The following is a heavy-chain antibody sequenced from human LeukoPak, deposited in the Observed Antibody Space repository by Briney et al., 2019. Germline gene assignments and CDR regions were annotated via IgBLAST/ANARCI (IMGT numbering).Heavy chain of an antibody. Sequence: GGSLRLSCAAAGVIFSQYSVNWVRQAPGKGLEWVSHIRSSSETFYADSVKGRFTISRDNARNSLYLQMNNLRGEDTAIYYCARDAGNSGYGCDLWGQGTLVTVSS. CDR2: IRSSSET. J-gene: IGHJ5*02. D-gene: IGHD5-12*01. V-gene: IGHV3-48*01. CDR1: GVIFSQYS. CDR3: ARDAGNSGYGCDL.